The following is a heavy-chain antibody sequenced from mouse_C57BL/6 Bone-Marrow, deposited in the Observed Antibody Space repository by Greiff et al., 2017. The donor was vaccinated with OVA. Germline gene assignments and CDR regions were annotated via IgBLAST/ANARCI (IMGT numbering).Heavy chain of an antibody. V-gene: IGHV1-69*01. CDR3: SRSYYDYDVDFDY. D-gene: IGHD2-4*01. Sequence: QVQLQQPGAELVMPGASVKLSCKASGYTFTSYWMHWVKQRPGQGLEWIGEIDPSDSYTNYNQKFKGKSTLTVDNSSSTAYMQLSSLTSEDSAVYYCSRSYYDYDVDFDYWGQGTTLTVSS. CDR2: IDPSDSYT. J-gene: IGHJ2*01. CDR1: GYTFTSYW.